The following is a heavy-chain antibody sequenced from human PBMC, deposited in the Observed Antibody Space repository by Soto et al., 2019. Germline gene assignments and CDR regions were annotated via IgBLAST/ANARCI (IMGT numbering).Heavy chain of an antibody. CDR2: VSGSGSRS. CDR3: VKATRDFGDSRVDY. CDR1: GFTFSNYA. D-gene: IGHD4-17*01. V-gene: IGHV3-23*01. J-gene: IGHJ4*02. Sequence: EVQLLESGGGLVQPGGSLRLYCAASGFTFSNYAMNWVRQAPGKGLEWVSVVSGSGSRSYYADSVKGRFTISRDNSENTLSLQMNSLRAEDTAVYYCVKATRDFGDSRVDYWGQGTLVTVSS.